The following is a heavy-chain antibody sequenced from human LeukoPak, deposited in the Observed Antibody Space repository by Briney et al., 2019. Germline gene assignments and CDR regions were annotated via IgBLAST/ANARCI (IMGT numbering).Heavy chain of an antibody. CDR3: AKGVGGSGYPTPTPFDY. D-gene: IGHD5-12*01. CDR1: GFTFSSYG. CDR2: ISYDGSNK. Sequence: TGGSLRLSCAASGFTFSSYGMHWVRQAPGKGLEWVAVISYDGSNKYYADSVKGRFTISRDNSKNTLYLQMNSLRAEDTAVYYCAKGVGGSGYPTPTPFDYWGQGTLVTVSS. J-gene: IGHJ4*02. V-gene: IGHV3-30*18.